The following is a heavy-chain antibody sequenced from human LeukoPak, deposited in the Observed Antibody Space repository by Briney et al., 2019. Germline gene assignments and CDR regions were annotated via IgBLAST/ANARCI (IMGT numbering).Heavy chain of an antibody. V-gene: IGHV1-2*02. D-gene: IGHD3-10*02. J-gene: IGHJ4*02. CDR2: INPNSGDT. Sequence: ASVKVSCKASGYTFTGYYIHWVRQAPGQGLEWVGWINPNSGDTNSAQKFQGRVTMTRDTSVSTAYMEVSSLRFDDTAVYYCAVCSANFDYWGQGTLVTVS. CDR3: AVCSANFDY. CDR1: GYTFTGYY.